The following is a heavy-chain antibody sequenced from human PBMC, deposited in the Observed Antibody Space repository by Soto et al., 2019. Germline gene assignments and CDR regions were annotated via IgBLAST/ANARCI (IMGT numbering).Heavy chain of an antibody. Sequence: EVQLVESGGGLVQPGGSLRLSCAASGFTFSDYALNWVRQAPGEGLEWISYISSSSSTIYFADSLKGRFTISRANAKNSLYLQMNSLRDEDTAVYYCASTLQYCTSTSCYPWGRFAYWGPGTLVTVSS. D-gene: IGHD2-2*01. J-gene: IGHJ4*02. CDR3: ASTLQYCTSTSCYPWGRFAY. CDR1: GFTFSDYA. V-gene: IGHV3-48*02. CDR2: ISSSSSTI.